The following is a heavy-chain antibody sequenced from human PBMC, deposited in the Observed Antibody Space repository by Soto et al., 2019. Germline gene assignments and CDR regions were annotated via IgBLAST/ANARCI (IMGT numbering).Heavy chain of an antibody. Sequence: GGSLRLSCAASVCTFSSYAMSCVLQAPGKGLEWVSAISGSGGSTYYADSVKGRFTISRDNPKNTLYLQMNSLRAEDTAVYYCAKVTGDYAFGSHYFDYWGQGTLVTVSS. V-gene: IGHV3-23*01. D-gene: IGHD4-17*01. CDR3: AKVTGDYAFGSHYFDY. CDR1: VCTFSSYA. J-gene: IGHJ4*02. CDR2: ISGSGGST.